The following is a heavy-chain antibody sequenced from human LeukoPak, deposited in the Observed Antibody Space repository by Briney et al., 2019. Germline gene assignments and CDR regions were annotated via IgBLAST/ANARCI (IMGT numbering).Heavy chain of an antibody. V-gene: IGHV1-2*02. CDR2: INPNSGGT. CDR1: GYTFTGYY. D-gene: IGHD5-18*01. Sequence: ASMKVSCKASGYTFTGYYMHWVRQAPGQGLEWMGWINPNSGGTNYAQKFQGRVTMTRDTSISTAYMELSRLRSDDTAVYYCARDLGDTAMARSWGQGTLVTVSS. J-gene: IGHJ4*02. CDR3: ARDLGDTAMARS.